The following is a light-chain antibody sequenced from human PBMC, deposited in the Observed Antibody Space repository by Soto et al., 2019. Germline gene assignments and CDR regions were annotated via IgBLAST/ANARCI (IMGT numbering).Light chain of an antibody. CDR1: QSISGW. Sequence: DIQMTQSPSTLSASVGDRVTITCRASQSISGWLAWYQHKPGKAPKLLIYNAFTLESGVPSRFSGSGSGTEFTLTISGLQPDDFATYYCQQYNGYSRTFGQGTKVEIK. V-gene: IGKV1-5*01. CDR2: NAF. CDR3: QQYNGYSRT. J-gene: IGKJ1*01.